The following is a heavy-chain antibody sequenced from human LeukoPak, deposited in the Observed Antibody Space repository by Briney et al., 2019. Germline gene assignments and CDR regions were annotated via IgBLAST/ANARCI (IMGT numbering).Heavy chain of an antibody. D-gene: IGHD3-10*01. CDR3: AREGYYGSGRPRGIDY. J-gene: IGHJ4*02. CDR2: ISYDGSNK. CDR1: GFTFSSYA. V-gene: IGHV3-30*04. Sequence: GGSLRLSCAASGFTFSSYAMHWVRQAPGKGLEWVAVISYDGSNKYYADSVKGRFTISRDNSKNTLYLQMNSLRAEDTAVYYCAREGYYGSGRPRGIDYWGQGTLVTVSP.